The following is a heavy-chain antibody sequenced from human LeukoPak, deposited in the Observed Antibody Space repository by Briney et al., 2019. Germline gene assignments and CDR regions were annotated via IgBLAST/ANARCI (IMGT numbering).Heavy chain of an antibody. D-gene: IGHD3-10*01. CDR3: VASRGVTRAKTEY. CDR1: GFSISSSA. Sequence: PGGSLRPSYAASGFSISSSAMSWVRQAPGKGLEWVSAISGSGGNTFYADSVKGRFTISRDNSKNTLYLQMNSLTAEDTAVYYCVASRGVTRAKTEYWGQGTLVTVSS. J-gene: IGHJ4*02. CDR2: ISGSGGNT. V-gene: IGHV3-23*01.